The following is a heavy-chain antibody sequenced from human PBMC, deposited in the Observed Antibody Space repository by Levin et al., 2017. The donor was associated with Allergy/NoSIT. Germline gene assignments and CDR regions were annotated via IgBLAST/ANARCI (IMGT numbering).Heavy chain of an antibody. CDR2: LYNSGRT. Sequence: HSQTLSLTCAVSGDSISSYHWNWLRQPPGKELEWIGCLYNSGRTKYNPSLQSRVTISVDATKNQFSLKLSSVSASDTAVYYCARDQGSSGWYGWIDFWGQGTLVTVSS. D-gene: IGHD3-22*01. CDR1: GDSISSYH. J-gene: IGHJ5*01. V-gene: IGHV4-59*01. CDR3: ARDQGSSGWYGWIDF.